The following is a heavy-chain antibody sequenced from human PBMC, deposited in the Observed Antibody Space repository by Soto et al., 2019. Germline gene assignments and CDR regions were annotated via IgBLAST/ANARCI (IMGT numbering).Heavy chain of an antibody. J-gene: IGHJ3*02. D-gene: IGHD5-18*01. CDR3: ARNIDSYGSGHDAFDI. CDR2: ISAYNGNT. CDR1: GYTFTSYG. V-gene: IGHV1-18*01. Sequence: RASVKVSCKASGYTFTSYGISWVRQAPGQGLEWMGWISAYNGNTNYAQKLQGRVTMTTDTSTSTAYMELRSLRSDDTAAYYCARNIDSYGSGHDAFDIWGQGTMVTVSS.